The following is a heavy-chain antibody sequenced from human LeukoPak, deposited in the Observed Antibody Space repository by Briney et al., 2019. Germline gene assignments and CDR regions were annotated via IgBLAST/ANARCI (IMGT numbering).Heavy chain of an antibody. J-gene: IGHJ4*02. Sequence: GGSLRLSCAVSGFTVSSNYWVRQAPGKGLEWVSVIYSGGSTYYADSVKGRFTISRDSSKNTLYLQMNTLRADDTAVYYCATQTTDYGDYPYYWGQGTLVTVSS. V-gene: IGHV3-66*01. CDR3: ATQTTDYGDYPYY. CDR2: IYSGGST. CDR1: GFTVSSNY. D-gene: IGHD4-17*01.